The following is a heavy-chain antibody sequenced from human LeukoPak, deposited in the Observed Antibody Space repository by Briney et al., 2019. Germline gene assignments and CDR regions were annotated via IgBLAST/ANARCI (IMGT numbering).Heavy chain of an antibody. J-gene: IGHJ4*02. CDR2: XSAYNGNT. CDR1: GYTFTSYX. V-gene: IGHV1-18*01. D-gene: IGHD2-2*01. CDR3: ARGYCSSTSCLSPFDY. Sequence: ASGYTFTSYXXXXVXQXXXXGXXXXXXXSAYNGNTNYAQKLQGRVTMTTDTSTSTAYMELRSLRSDDTAVYYCARGYCSSTSCLSPFDYWGQGTLVTVSS.